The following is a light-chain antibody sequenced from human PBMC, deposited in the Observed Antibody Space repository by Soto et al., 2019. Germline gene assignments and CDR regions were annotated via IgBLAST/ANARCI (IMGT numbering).Light chain of an antibody. J-gene: IGKJ3*01. CDR3: QQLNSSPFT. CDR2: AAS. V-gene: IGKV1-9*01. CDR1: QGISNY. Sequence: DIQLTQSPSFLSASVGDRVTITCRASQGISNYLAWYQQKAGKAPQLLIYAASTLQSGVPSRFSGGASGTEFTLTVSSLQPEDFATYCCQQLNSSPFTFGPGTKVDIK.